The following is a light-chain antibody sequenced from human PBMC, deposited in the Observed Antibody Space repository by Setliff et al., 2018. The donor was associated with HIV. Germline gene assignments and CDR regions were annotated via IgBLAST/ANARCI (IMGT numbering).Light chain of an antibody. Sequence: QSALAQPASVSGSPGQSITMSCTGTSSDVGGYNYVSWYQHHPGKAPKLMIYEVTNRPSGVSSRVSGSKSGNTASLTIFGLQTEDEADYYCSSYTNSNSYVFGTGTKVTVL. CDR1: SSDVGGYNY. CDR3: SSYTNSNSYV. V-gene: IGLV2-14*01. CDR2: EVT. J-gene: IGLJ1*01.